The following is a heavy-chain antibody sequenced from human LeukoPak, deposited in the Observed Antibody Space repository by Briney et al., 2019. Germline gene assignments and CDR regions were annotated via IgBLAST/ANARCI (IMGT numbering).Heavy chain of an antibody. D-gene: IGHD1-1*01. CDR1: GFTFSSYG. V-gene: IGHV3-33*01. J-gene: IGHJ4*02. Sequence: PGGSLRLSCAASGFTFSSYGIHWVRQAPGKGLEWVAGVRYDGSDKFHEDYVKGRFTISRDNSKNTVTLQMNSLRAEDTAVYYCARDLYDHFLDYWGQGTVVTVS. CDR3: ARDLYDHFLDY. CDR2: VRYDGSDK.